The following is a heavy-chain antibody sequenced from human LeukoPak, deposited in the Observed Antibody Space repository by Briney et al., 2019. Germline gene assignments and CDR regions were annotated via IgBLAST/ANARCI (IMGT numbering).Heavy chain of an antibody. CDR1: GFTVSSNY. J-gene: IGHJ4*02. Sequence: GGSLRLSCAASGFTVSSNYMSWVRQGPGKGLEWVSGISGSGFSTYYADSVKGRFTISRDNSKNTVYLQMNNLKAEDTAVYYCAKAQELGNYEFFLFDYWGQGTLVTVS. CDR3: AKAQELGNYEFFLFDY. CDR2: ISGSGFST. V-gene: IGHV3-23*01. D-gene: IGHD7-27*01.